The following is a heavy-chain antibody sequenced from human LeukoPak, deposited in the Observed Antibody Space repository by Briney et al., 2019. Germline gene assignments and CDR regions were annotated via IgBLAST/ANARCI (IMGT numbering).Heavy chain of an antibody. Sequence: GGSLRLSCAASGFTFSDYYMSWIRQAPGKGLEWVSYISSSGSTIYYADSVKGRFTISRDNAKNSLYLQMNSLRAEDTAVYYCARHDYSNYFIWFDPWGQGTLVTVSS. CDR1: GFTFSDYY. V-gene: IGHV3-11*04. CDR3: ARHDYSNYFIWFDP. J-gene: IGHJ5*02. D-gene: IGHD4-4*01. CDR2: ISSSGSTI.